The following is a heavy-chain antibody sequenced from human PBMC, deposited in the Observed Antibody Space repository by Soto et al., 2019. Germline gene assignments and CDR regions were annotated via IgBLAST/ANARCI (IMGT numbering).Heavy chain of an antibody. V-gene: IGHV4-34*01. D-gene: IGHD2-15*01. J-gene: IGHJ5*02. CDR2: INHSGST. CDR1: GGSFSGYY. CDR3: ARVAIALSNWFDP. Sequence: QVQLQQWGAGLLKPSETLSLTCAVYGGSFSGYYWSWIRQPPGKGLEWIGEINHSGSTNYNPSLKSRVTISVDTSKNHFSLKLSSVTAAATAVYYCARVAIALSNWFDPWGQGTLVTVSS.